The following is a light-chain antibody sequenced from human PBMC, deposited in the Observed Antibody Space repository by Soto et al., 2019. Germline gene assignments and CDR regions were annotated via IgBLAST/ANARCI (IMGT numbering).Light chain of an antibody. V-gene: IGKV3-11*01. CDR1: QSVSSY. CDR3: QQRSNWPT. CDR2: DAS. Sequence: EIVLTQSPATLSLSPGERATLSCRASQSVSSYLALYQHKPGQAPRLLIYDASNRATGIPARFSGSGSGTDFTLTISSLEPEDFAVYYCQQRSNWPTFGGGTKVEIK. J-gene: IGKJ4*01.